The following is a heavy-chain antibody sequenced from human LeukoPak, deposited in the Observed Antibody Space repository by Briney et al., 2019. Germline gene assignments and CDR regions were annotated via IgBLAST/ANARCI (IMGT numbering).Heavy chain of an antibody. CDR3: ARGYLIGHYGGPYYFDY. Sequence: PGGSLRLSRAASGFTVSSNYMSWVRQAPGKGLEWVSVIYSGGSTYYADSVKGRFTISRDNSKNTLYLQMNSLRAEDTAVYYCARGYLIGHYGGPYYFDYWGQGTLVTVSS. CDR2: IYSGGST. CDR1: GFTVSSNY. V-gene: IGHV3-53*01. D-gene: IGHD4-23*01. J-gene: IGHJ4*02.